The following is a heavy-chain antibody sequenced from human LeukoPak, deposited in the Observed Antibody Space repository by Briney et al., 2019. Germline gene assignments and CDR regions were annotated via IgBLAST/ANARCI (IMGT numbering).Heavy chain of an antibody. CDR2: IIPILGIA. J-gene: IGHJ4*02. D-gene: IGHD6-6*01. CDR1: GGTFSSYA. V-gene: IGHV1-69*04. CDR3: ASEYSSSSN. Sequence: EASVKVSCKASGGTFSSYAISWVRQAPGQGLEWMGRIIPILGIANYAQKFQGRVTITADKSTSTAYMELSSLRSGDTAVYYCASEYSSSSNWGQGTLVTVSS.